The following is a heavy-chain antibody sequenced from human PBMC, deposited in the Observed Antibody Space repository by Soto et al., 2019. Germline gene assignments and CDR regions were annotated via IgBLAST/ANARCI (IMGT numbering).Heavy chain of an antibody. CDR2: IYYSGST. J-gene: IGHJ4*02. CDR1: GGSITSSSYY. D-gene: IGHD3-22*01. CDR3: MLGSGWKDFDY. Sequence: QLQLQESGPGLVKPSETLSLTCTVSGGSITSSSYYWGWIRQPPGKGLEWIGNIYYSGSTYYNPSLKSRVTISVDTSKNQFSLMLSSVTAADTAVYYCMLGSGWKDFDYWGQGTLVTVSS. V-gene: IGHV4-39*01.